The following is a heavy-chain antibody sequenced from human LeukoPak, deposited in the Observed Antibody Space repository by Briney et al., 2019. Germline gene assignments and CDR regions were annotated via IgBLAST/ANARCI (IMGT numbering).Heavy chain of an antibody. Sequence: ASVKVSCKASGHTFTSYDINWVRQATGQGLEWMGWMNPNSGNTGYAQKFQGRVTITRNTSISTAYMELSSLRSEDTAVYYCARFFVYSCGLNYYYYYMDVWGKGTTVTVSS. CDR1: GHTFTSYD. CDR3: ARFFVYSCGLNYYYYYMDV. CDR2: MNPNSGNT. D-gene: IGHD5-18*01. V-gene: IGHV1-8*03. J-gene: IGHJ6*03.